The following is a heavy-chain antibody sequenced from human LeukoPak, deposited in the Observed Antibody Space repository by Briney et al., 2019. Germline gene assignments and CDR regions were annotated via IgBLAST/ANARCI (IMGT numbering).Heavy chain of an antibody. J-gene: IGHJ5*02. CDR2: IIPIFGTA. Sequence: SVKVSCKASGGTFSSYAISWVRQAPGQGLEWMGGIIPIFGTANYAQKFQGRVTITADESTSTAYMELSSLRSEDTAVYYCARDSGSEFDYYDSSGYSNWFDPWGQGTLVTVSS. CDR3: ARDSGSEFDYYDSSGYSNWFDP. D-gene: IGHD3-22*01. V-gene: IGHV1-69*13. CDR1: GGTFSSYA.